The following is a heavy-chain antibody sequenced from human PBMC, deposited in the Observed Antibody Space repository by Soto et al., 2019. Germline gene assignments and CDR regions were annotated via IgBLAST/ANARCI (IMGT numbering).Heavy chain of an antibody. V-gene: IGHV1-69*01. CDR2: IIPIFGTA. D-gene: IGHD5-12*01. Sequence: QVQLVQSGAEVKKPGSSVKVSCKASGGTFSSYAISWVRQAPGQGLEWMGGIIPIFGTANYAQKFQGRVTMTADEATSTAYMELSSLISEDTAVYYCARGGAMPVATINNWFDPWGQGTLVTVSS. CDR1: GGTFSSYA. CDR3: ARGGAMPVATINNWFDP. J-gene: IGHJ5*02.